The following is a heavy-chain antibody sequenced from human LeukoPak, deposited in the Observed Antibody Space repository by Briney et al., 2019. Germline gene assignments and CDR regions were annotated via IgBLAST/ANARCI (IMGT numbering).Heavy chain of an antibody. D-gene: IGHD3-22*01. CDR1: GGSFSGYY. J-gene: IGHJ4*02. CDR2: INHSGST. Sequence: KPSETLSLTCAVYGGSFSGYYWSWIRQPLGKGLEWIGEINHSGSTNYNPSLKSRVTISVDTSTHQFSLKLSSVTAADTAVYYCARGIYYDSSGPDYWGQGTLVTVSS. V-gene: IGHV4-34*01. CDR3: ARGIYYDSSGPDY.